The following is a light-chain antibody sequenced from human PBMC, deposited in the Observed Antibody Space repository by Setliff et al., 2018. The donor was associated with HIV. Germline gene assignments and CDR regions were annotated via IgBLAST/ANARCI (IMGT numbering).Light chain of an antibody. CDR3: SSYTSSSTGPYV. J-gene: IGLJ1*01. Sequence: QSALTQPASVSGSPGQSITISCTGTSSDVGGYIYVSWYQQHPGKAPKLMIYDASKRPSGVSNRFSGSKSGNTASLTISGLQAEDEADYYCSSYTSSSTGPYVFGTWTKVTVL. CDR2: DAS. CDR1: SSDVGGYIY. V-gene: IGLV2-14*01.